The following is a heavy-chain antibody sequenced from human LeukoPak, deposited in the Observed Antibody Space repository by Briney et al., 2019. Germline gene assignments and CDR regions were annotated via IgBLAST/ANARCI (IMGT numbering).Heavy chain of an antibody. J-gene: IGHJ4*02. V-gene: IGHV1-2*02. D-gene: IGHD3-16*01. CDR2: INPNSGDT. CDR3: ATQRGSYLWGTDFDY. Sequence: ASVKVSCKAFGYTITGYYIHWVRQAPGQGLEWMGWINPNSGDTKYAQKFQGRVTMTRDTSISTAYMELSRLRSDDTAVYYCATQRGSYLWGTDFDYWGQGTLVTVSS. CDR1: GYTITGYY.